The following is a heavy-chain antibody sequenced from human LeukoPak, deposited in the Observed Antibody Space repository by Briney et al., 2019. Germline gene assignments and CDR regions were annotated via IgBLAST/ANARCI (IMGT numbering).Heavy chain of an antibody. CDR3: QKTAYDILTGRPYYYYGMDV. D-gene: IGHD3-9*01. CDR1: GFTFGSYA. J-gene: IGHJ6*04. V-gene: IGHV3-23*01. CDR2: ISGSGGST. Sequence: GGSLRLSCAASGFTFGSYAMTLVRQAPGKGLEWFSVISGSGGSTYYADSVKGRFTISRDNSKNTLYLQMNSLRAEDTVLFFKQKTAYDILTGRPYYYYGMDVWGKGTTVTVSS.